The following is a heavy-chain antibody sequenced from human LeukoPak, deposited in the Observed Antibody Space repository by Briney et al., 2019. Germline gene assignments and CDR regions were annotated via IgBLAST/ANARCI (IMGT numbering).Heavy chain of an antibody. J-gene: IGHJ6*02. Sequence: GASVKVSCKASGYTFTSYDINWVRQATGQGLEWMGWMNPNSGNTGYAQTFQGRGTMTRNTPISTAYMELSSLRSEDTAVYYCARVTPVAVSYYGMDVWGQGTTVTVSS. CDR3: ARVTPVAVSYYGMDV. CDR1: GYTFTSYD. D-gene: IGHD6-19*01. CDR2: MNPNSGNT. V-gene: IGHV1-8*01.